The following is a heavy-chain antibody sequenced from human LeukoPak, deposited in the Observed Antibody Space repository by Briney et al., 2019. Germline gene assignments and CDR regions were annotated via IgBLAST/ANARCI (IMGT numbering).Heavy chain of an antibody. CDR3: ARGTYGSGSYYTLDY. CDR2: IYYSGST. V-gene: IGHV4-30-4*01. J-gene: IGHJ4*02. Sequence: PSETLPLTCTVSGGSISSGDYYWSWIRQPPGKGLEWIGYIYYSGSTYYNPSLKSRVTISVDTSKNQFSLKLSSVTAADTAVYYCARGTYGSGSYYTLDYWGQGTLVTVSS. CDR1: GGSISSGDYY. D-gene: IGHD3-10*01.